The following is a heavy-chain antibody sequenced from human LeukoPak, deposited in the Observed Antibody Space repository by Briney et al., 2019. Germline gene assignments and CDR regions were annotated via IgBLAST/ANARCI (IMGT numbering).Heavy chain of an antibody. V-gene: IGHV3-21*01. CDR2: ISSSSSYI. D-gene: IGHD6-19*01. J-gene: IGHJ1*01. CDR1: GFTFSSYS. Sequence: GGSLRLSCAASGFTFSSYSMNWVRQAPGRGLEWVSSISSSSSYIYYADSVKGRFTISRDNAKNSLYLQMNSLRAEDTAVYYCARGYSSGLYGGGAEYFQHWGQGTLVTVSS. CDR3: ARGYSSGLYGGGAEYFQH.